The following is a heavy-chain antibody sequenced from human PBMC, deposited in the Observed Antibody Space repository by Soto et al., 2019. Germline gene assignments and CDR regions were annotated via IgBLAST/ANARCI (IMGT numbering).Heavy chain of an antibody. CDR3: AHSVSLRWELPGYWYFDL. Sequence: QITLKESGPTLVKPTQTLTLTCTFSGFSLSTSGVGVGWIRQPPGKALEWLALIYWNDDKRYSPSLKSRLTITKDTSKNQVVLTMTNMDPVDTATYYCAHSVSLRWELPGYWYFDLWGRGTLVTVSS. D-gene: IGHD1-26*01. CDR2: IYWNDDK. V-gene: IGHV2-5*01. CDR1: GFSLSTSGVG. J-gene: IGHJ2*01.